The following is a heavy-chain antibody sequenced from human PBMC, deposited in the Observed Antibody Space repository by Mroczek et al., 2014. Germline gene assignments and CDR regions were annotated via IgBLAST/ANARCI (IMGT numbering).Heavy chain of an antibody. J-gene: IGHJ1*01. D-gene: IGHD2-2*01. CDR2: ISGSGGST. Sequence: VQLVESGGGLVQPGGSLRLSCAASGFTFSSYAMSWVRQAPGKGLEWVSAISGSGGSTYYADSVKGRFTISRDNSKNTLYLQMNSLRAEDTAVYYCAKDRSMPRDIVVVPAATAEYFQHWAQGTPGPPSP. CDR1: GFTFSSYA. CDR3: AKDRSMPRDIVVVPAATAEYFQH. V-gene: IGHV3-23*04.